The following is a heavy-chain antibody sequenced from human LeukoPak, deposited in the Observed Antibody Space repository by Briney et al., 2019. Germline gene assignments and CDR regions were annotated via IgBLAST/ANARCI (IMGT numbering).Heavy chain of an antibody. CDR3: ATGATRSRYYYYGMDV. Sequence: GASVKVSCKASGGTFSSYAISWVRQVPGQGLEWMGGIIPIFGTANYAQKFQGRVTITADESTSTAYMELSSLRSEDTAVYYCATGATRSRYYYYGMDVWGQGTTVTVSS. D-gene: IGHD1-26*01. V-gene: IGHV1-69*13. J-gene: IGHJ6*02. CDR1: GGTFSSYA. CDR2: IIPIFGTA.